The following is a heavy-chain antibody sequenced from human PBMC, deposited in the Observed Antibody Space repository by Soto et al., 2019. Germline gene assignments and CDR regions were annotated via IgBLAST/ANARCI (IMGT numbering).Heavy chain of an antibody. CDR2: IYHSGTT. CDR3: AREASNWPLP. D-gene: IGHD1-1*01. J-gene: IGHJ5*02. CDR1: GGSITSYY. V-gene: IGHV4-59*01. Sequence: SETLSLTCSVSGGSITSYYWSWSRQPPEKGLEWIGYIYHSGTTTYNPSLKSRVTISIDTSKNQFALKLSSVTAADTAVYYFAREASNWPLPWCQGPLLSGSS.